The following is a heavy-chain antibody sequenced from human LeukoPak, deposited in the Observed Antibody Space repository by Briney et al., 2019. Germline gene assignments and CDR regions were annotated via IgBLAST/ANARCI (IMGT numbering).Heavy chain of an antibody. CDR2: IRYDGSNK. CDR3: APRYSGYTEGDY. J-gene: IGHJ4*02. D-gene: IGHD5-12*01. Sequence: GGSLRLSCAASGFTLSNHWMIWARQAPGKGLEWVAFIRYDGSNKYYADSVKGRFTISRDNSKNTLYLQMNSLRAEDTAVYYCAPRYSGYTEGDYWGQGTLVTVSS. CDR1: GFTLSNHW. V-gene: IGHV3-30*02.